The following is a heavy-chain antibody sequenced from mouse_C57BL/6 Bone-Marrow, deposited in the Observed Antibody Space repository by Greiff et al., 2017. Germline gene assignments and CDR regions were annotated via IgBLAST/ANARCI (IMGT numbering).Heavy chain of an antibody. CDR3: AREGTTVVAAYYFDY. V-gene: IGHV1-69*01. CDR1: GYTFTSYW. Sequence: QVQLQQPGAELVMPGASVKLSCKASGYTFTSYWMHWVKQRPGQGLEWIGEIDPSDSYTNYNQKFKGKSTLTVDKSSSTAYMQLSILTSEDSAVYYCAREGTTVVAAYYFDYWGQGTTLTVSS. J-gene: IGHJ2*01. CDR2: IDPSDSYT. D-gene: IGHD1-1*01.